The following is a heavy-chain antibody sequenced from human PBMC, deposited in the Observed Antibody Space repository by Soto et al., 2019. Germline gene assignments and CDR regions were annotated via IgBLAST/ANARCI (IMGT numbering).Heavy chain of an antibody. V-gene: IGHV1-24*01. J-gene: IGHJ6*02. CDR3: ATEVYCSSTSCPRRTTTKGMDV. CDR2: FDPEDGET. CDR1: GYTLTELS. D-gene: IGHD2-2*01. Sequence: ASVKVSCKVSGYTLTELSMHRVRQAPGKGLEWMGGFDPEDGETIYAQKFQGRVTMTEDTSTDTAYMELSSLRSEDTAVYYCATEVYCSSTSCPRRTTTKGMDVWGQGTTVTVSS.